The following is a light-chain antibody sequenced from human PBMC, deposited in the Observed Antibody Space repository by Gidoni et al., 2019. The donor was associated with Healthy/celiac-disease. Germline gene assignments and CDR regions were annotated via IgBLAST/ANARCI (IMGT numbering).Light chain of an antibody. J-gene: IGKJ2*01. Sequence: ETVLTQPQATLSLSPGERATLSCRASQSVSSYLAWYHQKPGPAPRRLIYDAANRATGIPARFSGSGSGTDFTLTISSLEPEDVAAYYCQQRSNWPLYTFGQGTKLEIK. V-gene: IGKV3-11*01. CDR2: DAA. CDR1: QSVSSY. CDR3: QQRSNWPLYT.